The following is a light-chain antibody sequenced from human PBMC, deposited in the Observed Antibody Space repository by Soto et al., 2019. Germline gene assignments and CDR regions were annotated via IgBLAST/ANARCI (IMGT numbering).Light chain of an antibody. J-gene: IGLJ2*01. V-gene: IGLV3-25*03. CDR1: ALPRQF. CDR3: QSSDSSGTYPV. CDR2: KDS. Sequence: SYELTQPPSVSVSPGQTARITCSGEALPRQFAYWYQQKPGQAPVMVIRKDSERPSGIPERFSGSTSGTTVTLTISGVQAEDEDDYYCQSSDSSGTYPVFGGGTKLTVL.